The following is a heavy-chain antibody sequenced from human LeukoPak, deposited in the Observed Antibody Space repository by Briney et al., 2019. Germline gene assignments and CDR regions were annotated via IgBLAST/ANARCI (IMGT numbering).Heavy chain of an antibody. CDR2: IYYSGST. Sequence: PSEILSLTCTVSGGSISSSSYYWGWIRQPPGKGLEWIGSIYYSGSTYYNPSLKSRVTISVDTSKNQFSLKLSSVTAADTAVYYCARGYSSSWGDWDYFDYWGQGTLVTVSS. V-gene: IGHV4-39*01. D-gene: IGHD6-13*01. CDR3: ARGYSSSWGDWDYFDY. CDR1: GGSISSSSYY. J-gene: IGHJ4*02.